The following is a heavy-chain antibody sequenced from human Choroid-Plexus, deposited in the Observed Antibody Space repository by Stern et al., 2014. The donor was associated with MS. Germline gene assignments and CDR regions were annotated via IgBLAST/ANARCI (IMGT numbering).Heavy chain of an antibody. CDR3: AKDRQYLTYFFDH. Sequence: VQLVESGGGVVQPGRPLRLSCVASGFTFGSCAMHWVRQAPGKGLEWVAGVSDDGSNKYYADSVKGRFTISRDNSQNTLYMQMSSLRPEDTAVYYCAKDRQYLTYFFDHWGQGSLVPVS. CDR2: VSDDGSNK. D-gene: IGHD2/OR15-2a*01. V-gene: IGHV3-30*18. CDR1: GFTFGSCA. J-gene: IGHJ5*02.